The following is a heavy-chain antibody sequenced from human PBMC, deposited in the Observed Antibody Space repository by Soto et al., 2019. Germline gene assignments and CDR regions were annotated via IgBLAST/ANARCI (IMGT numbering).Heavy chain of an antibody. Sequence: PGWSLRLSCAASVFTFISYSMNWVRQAPGKGLEWVSSISSSSSYIYYADSVKGRFTISRDNAKNSLYLQMNSLRAEDTAVYYCARDRVAARSDNWFDPWGQGTLVTVSS. V-gene: IGHV3-21*01. CDR2: ISSSSSYI. CDR1: VFTFISYS. J-gene: IGHJ5*02. D-gene: IGHD6-6*01. CDR3: ARDRVAARSDNWFDP.